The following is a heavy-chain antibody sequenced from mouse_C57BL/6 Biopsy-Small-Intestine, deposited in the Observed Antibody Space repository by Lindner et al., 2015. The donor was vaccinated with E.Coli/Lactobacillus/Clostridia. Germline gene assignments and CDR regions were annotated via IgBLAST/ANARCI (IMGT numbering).Heavy chain of an antibody. D-gene: IGHD2-14*01. V-gene: IGHV14-4*01. Sequence: EVQLQESGAELVRPGASVKLSCTPSGFNIKDDYMHWVKQRPEQGLEWIGWIDPENGDSEYASKFQGKATITADTSSNTAYLQPSSLTSEDTAVYYCTLGDREGYYYAMDYWGQGTSVTVSS. CDR3: TLGDREGYYYAMDY. CDR2: IDPENGDS. J-gene: IGHJ4*01. CDR1: GFNIKDDY.